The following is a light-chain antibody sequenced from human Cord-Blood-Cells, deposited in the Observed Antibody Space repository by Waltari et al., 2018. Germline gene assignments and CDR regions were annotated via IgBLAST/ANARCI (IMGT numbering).Light chain of an antibody. V-gene: IGLV2-14*01. J-gene: IGLJ2*01. CDR3: SSYTSSSTLV. CDR2: DVS. Sequence: QPALPQPAPVSGSPGQSFTISCTGTSGDVGGYTNFYVYQQHPGKAPKLRIYDVSNRPSGVSNRFSGSKSGNTASLTISGLQAEDEADYYCSSYTSSSTLVFGGGTKLTVL. CDR1: SGDVGGYTN.